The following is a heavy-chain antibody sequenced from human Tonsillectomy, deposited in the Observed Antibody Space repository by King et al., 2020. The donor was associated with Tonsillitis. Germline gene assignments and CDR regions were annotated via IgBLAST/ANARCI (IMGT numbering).Heavy chain of an antibody. J-gene: IGHJ4*02. Sequence: VQLQESGPGLVKPSETLSLTCSVAGGSISVTNNYWTWIRQPPGKGLEWIGYIYYRGSTHYNPSLKSRVTMSIDTSKNHFSLRRTSVTPADTAVYYCAREGAAGDFDYWGQGTVVAVSS. CDR3: AREGAAGDFDY. V-gene: IGHV4-61*03. CDR2: IYYRGST. CDR1: GGSISVTNNY. D-gene: IGHD2-15*01.